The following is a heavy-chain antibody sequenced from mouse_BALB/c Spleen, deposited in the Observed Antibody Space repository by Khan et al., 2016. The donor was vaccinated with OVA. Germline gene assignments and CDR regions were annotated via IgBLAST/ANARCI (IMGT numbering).Heavy chain of an antibody. CDR2: ISYSGSA. D-gene: IGHD1-1*01. CDR3: ARRYYYGRWYFDV. J-gene: IGHJ1*01. Sequence: EVQLQESGPGLVKPSQSLSLTCTVTGYSITSDYAWNWIRQFPGNKLEWMGYISYSGSANYNPSLKSRISITRDTSENQFFLQLNSVTTEDSATXYGARRYYYGRWYFDVWGAGTTVTVSS. V-gene: IGHV3-2*02. CDR1: GYSITSDYA.